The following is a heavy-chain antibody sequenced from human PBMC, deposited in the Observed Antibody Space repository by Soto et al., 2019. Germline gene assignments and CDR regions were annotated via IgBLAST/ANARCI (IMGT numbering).Heavy chain of an antibody. Sequence: GGSLRLSCAASGFTFSSYAMHWVRQAPSKGLEWVAVISYDGSSKYYADSVKGRFTISRDNSKNTLYLQMNSLRAEDTAVYYCARDSSRYSYGYGDFDYWGQGTLVTVSS. D-gene: IGHD5-18*01. J-gene: IGHJ4*02. CDR1: GFTFSSYA. CDR3: ARDSSRYSYGYGDFDY. CDR2: ISYDGSSK. V-gene: IGHV3-30-3*01.